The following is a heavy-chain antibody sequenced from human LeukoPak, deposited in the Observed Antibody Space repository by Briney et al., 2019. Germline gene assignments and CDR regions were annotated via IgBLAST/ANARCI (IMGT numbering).Heavy chain of an antibody. CDR2: IIPIFGTA. V-gene: IGHV1-69*13. Sequence: ASVKVSCKASGGTFSSYAISWVRQAPGQGLEWMGGIIPIFGTANYAQKFQGRVTITADESTSTAYMELSSLRSEDTAVYYCARDGDYSNYGGPYYYYGMDVWGQGTTVTASS. CDR3: ARDGDYSNYGGPYYYYGMDV. J-gene: IGHJ6*02. CDR1: GGTFSSYA. D-gene: IGHD4-11*01.